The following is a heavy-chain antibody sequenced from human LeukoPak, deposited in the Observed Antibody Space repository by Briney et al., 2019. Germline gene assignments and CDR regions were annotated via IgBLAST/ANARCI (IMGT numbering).Heavy chain of an antibody. D-gene: IGHD2-2*01. V-gene: IGHV3-48*03. CDR3: ASQVVPAAKVFDY. CDR2: ICGRGVTT. Sequence: GGSLRLSCGASGFTFSGYEMNWVRQAPGKGLEWIAYICGRGVTTYFADSVKGRFTVSRDNAKNSLYLQMNSLRAEDTAVYYCASQVVPAAKVFDYWGQGTLVTVSS. CDR1: GFTFSGYE. J-gene: IGHJ4*02.